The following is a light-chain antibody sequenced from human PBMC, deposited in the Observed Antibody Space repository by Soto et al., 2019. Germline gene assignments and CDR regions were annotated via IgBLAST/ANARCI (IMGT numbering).Light chain of an antibody. J-gene: IGKJ4*01. CDR2: ATS. CDR3: QQTYRTPLT. V-gene: IGKV1-39*01. Sequence: DIQMTQSPSSLSASVGDRVTITCRASQSISTYLIWYQQKPGKAPKLLIYATSSLHSGVPSRFSGSGSGTDFTLTISSLHPEDFATYSCQQTYRTPLTFGGGTKVDIK. CDR1: QSISTY.